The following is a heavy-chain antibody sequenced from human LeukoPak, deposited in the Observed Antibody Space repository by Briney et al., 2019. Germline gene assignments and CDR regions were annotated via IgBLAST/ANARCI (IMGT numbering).Heavy chain of an antibody. J-gene: IGHJ4*02. CDR2: INPNSGGT. V-gene: IGHV1-2*02. CDR3: ARDGFVDDSSGYYYEYYFDY. CDR1: GYTFTGYY. Sequence: ASVKVSCKASGYTFTGYYMHWVRQAPGQGLEWMGWINPNSGGTNYAQKLQGRVTMTTDTSTSTAYMELRSLRSDDTAVYYCARDGFVDDSSGYYYEYYFDYWGRGTLVTVSS. D-gene: IGHD3-22*01.